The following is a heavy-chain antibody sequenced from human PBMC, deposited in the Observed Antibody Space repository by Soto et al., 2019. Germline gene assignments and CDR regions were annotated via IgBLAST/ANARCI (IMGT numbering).Heavy chain of an antibody. V-gene: IGHV4-4*02. J-gene: IGHJ2*01. Sequence: SETLSLTCAVSGGSISSSNWWSWVRQPPGKGLEWIGEIYHSGSTNYNPSLKSRVTISVDKSKNQFSLKLSSVTAADTAVHYCARAVGVPETSITMIVVVTPARYFDLWGRGTLVTVSS. CDR3: ARAVGVPETSITMIVVVTPARYFDL. CDR1: GGSISSSNW. D-gene: IGHD3-22*01. CDR2: IYHSGST.